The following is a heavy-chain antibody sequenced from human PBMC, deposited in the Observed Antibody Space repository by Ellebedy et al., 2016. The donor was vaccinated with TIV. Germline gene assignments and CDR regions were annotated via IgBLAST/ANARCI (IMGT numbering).Heavy chain of an antibody. D-gene: IGHD3-16*01. CDR3: AREAAWGQWYYDL. CDR1: GFTFSRFG. CDR2: VADDGNAK. V-gene: IGHV3-30*03. J-gene: IGHJ2*01. Sequence: PGGSLRLSCAASGFTFSRFGMNWVRQAPGQGLEWVAVVADDGNAKVYADSVKGRFTISRDNSKTTLYMQMNGLRPEDTAVYYCAREAAWGQWYYDLWGRGTLVTVSS.